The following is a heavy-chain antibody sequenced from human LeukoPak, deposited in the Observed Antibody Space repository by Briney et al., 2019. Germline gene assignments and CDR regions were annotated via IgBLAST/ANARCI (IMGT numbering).Heavy chain of an antibody. Sequence: SGTLSLTCTVSGASISSSYWSWIRQPPGKRLERIGYIYYNGNTNSNPSLKSRVTISADTSKNQFSLNLSSVTAADTAVYYCVRGNYDNRGYSNAFDIWGQGAMVTVSS. V-gene: IGHV4-59*01. D-gene: IGHD3-22*01. CDR1: GASISSSY. CDR3: VRGNYDNRGYSNAFDI. CDR2: IYYNGNT. J-gene: IGHJ3*02.